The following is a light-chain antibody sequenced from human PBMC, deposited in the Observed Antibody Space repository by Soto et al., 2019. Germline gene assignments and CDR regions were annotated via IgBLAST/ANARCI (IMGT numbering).Light chain of an antibody. CDR2: GAS. V-gene: IGKV1-12*01. J-gene: IGKJ3*01. Sequence: DIQITQSPSSVSASVGDRVTVTCRASQNVSSWLAWYQQTPGKAPKLLIYGASTLQRGVPARFSGSGSGTEFTLVISSLQPEDFATYFCQQGNRSPFTFGPGT. CDR1: QNVSSW. CDR3: QQGNRSPFT.